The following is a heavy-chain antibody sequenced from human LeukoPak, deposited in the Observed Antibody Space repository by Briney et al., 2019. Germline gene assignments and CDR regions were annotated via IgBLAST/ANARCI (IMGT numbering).Heavy chain of an antibody. J-gene: IGHJ4*02. CDR3: ARDLRSSSWSYYFDY. CDR2: VFYSGST. CDR1: GDSIREYY. V-gene: IGHV4-59*01. Sequence: SETLSLTCTVSGDSIREYYWSWIRQPPGKGLDWIGYVFYSGSTNYNPSLKSRVTTSVDTSKNQLSLKLSSVTAADTAVYYCARDLRSSSWSYYFDYWGQGTLVTVSS. D-gene: IGHD6-13*01.